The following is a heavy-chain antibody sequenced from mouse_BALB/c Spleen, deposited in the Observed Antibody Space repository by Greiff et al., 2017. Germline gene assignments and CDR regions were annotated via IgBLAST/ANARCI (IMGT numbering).Heavy chain of an antibody. V-gene: IGHV5-6-5*01. CDR1: GFTFSSYA. D-gene: IGHD1-1*01. CDR3: ARWDYSSSSYYAMDY. J-gene: IGHJ4*01. CDR2: ISSGGST. Sequence: VQLKESGGGLVKPGGSLKLSCAASGFTFSSYAMSWVRQTPEKRLEWVASISSGGSTYYPDSVKGRFTISRDNARNILYLQMSSLRSEDTAMYYCARWDYSSSSYYAMDYWGQGTSVTVSS.